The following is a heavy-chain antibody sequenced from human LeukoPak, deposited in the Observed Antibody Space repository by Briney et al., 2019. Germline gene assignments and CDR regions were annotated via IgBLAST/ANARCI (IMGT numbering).Heavy chain of an antibody. V-gene: IGHV3-23*01. CDR1: GFTFSSYA. D-gene: IGHD2-2*01. Sequence: PGGSLRLSCAASGFTFSSYAMSWVRQAPGKGLEWVSAISGSGGSTYYADSVKGRFTISRDNSKNTLYLQTNSLRAEDTAVYYCAKDKAYCCSTSCYVNPYYYMDVWGKGTTVTVSS. CDR2: ISGSGGST. J-gene: IGHJ6*03. CDR3: AKDKAYCCSTSCYVNPYYYMDV.